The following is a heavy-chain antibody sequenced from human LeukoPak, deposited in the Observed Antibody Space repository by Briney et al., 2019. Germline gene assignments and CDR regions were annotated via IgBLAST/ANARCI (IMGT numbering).Heavy chain of an antibody. CDR1: GFTFSSYA. Sequence: GRSLRLSCAASGFTFSSYAMHWVRQAPGKGLEWVAVISYDGSNKYYADSVKGRFTISRDNSKNTLYLQMSSLRAEDTAVYYCARRSVYSSSWYYFDYWGQGTLVTVSS. CDR2: ISYDGSNK. D-gene: IGHD6-13*01. CDR3: ARRSVYSSSWYYFDY. V-gene: IGHV3-30*04. J-gene: IGHJ4*02.